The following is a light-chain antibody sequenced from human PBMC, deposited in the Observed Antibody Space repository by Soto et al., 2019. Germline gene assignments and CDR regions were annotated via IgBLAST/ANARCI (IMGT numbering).Light chain of an antibody. CDR1: QSISGW. CDR3: HQYNSYSPT. Sequence: DIQMTQSPSTLSASVGDRVTITCRAGQSISGWLAWYQQKPGKAPKLLIYDASGLESGVPSRFSGSGSGTEFTLTISSLQPDDFATYYCHQYNSYSPTFGQGTKVDIK. V-gene: IGKV1-5*01. CDR2: DAS. J-gene: IGKJ1*01.